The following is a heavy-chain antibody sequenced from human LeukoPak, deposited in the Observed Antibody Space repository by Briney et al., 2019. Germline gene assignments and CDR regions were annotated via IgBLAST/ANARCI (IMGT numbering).Heavy chain of an antibody. D-gene: IGHD4-17*01. CDR3: ARLDYGDYVESFAAFDY. Sequence: SETLSLTCTVSGASIDSRIYYWGWIRQSPGKGLEWIASTAYSGSTYYNPSVQSRVTISSDTSKNQFSLRVTSVTAADTAVYYCARLDYGDYVESFAAFDYWGQGTLVTVSS. V-gene: IGHV4-39*07. CDR1: GASIDSRIYY. CDR2: TAYSGST. J-gene: IGHJ4*02.